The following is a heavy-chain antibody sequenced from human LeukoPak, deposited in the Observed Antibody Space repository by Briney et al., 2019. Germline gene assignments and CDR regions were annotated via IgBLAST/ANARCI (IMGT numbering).Heavy chain of an antibody. CDR2: ISGSGGST. V-gene: IGHV3-23*01. Sequence: GGSLRLSCAASAFTFRSYAMIWVRQAPGKGLEWVSGISGSGGSTYYSDSVKGRFTISRDNSKNTLYLQMNSLRAEDTAVYYCAKDRSPEAGAHFDYWGQGTLVTVSS. J-gene: IGHJ4*02. CDR3: AKDRSPEAGAHFDY. CDR1: AFTFRSYA. D-gene: IGHD1-14*01.